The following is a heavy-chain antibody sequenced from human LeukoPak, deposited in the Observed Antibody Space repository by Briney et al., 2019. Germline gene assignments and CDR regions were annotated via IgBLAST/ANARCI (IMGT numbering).Heavy chain of an antibody. CDR2: INHSGST. CDR1: GGSFSGYY. J-gene: IGHJ4*02. CDR3: ARGLSMIVVSFYFDY. V-gene: IGHV4-34*01. Sequence: SETLSLTCAVYGGSFSGYYWSWIRQPPGKGLEWIGEINHSGSTNYNPSLKSRVTISVDTSKNQFSLKLSSVTAADTAVYYCARGLSMIVVSFYFDYWGQGTLVTVSS. D-gene: IGHD3-22*01.